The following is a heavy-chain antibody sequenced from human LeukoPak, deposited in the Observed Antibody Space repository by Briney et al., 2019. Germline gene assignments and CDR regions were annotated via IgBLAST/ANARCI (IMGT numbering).Heavy chain of an antibody. CDR3: ATPRSGSLDLDY. J-gene: IGHJ4*02. CDR2: FDPEVDEI. D-gene: IGHD3-9*01. Sequence: VASVKVSCKVPGNTRTEFSIHWVRQAPGKGLEWMGGFDPEVDEIIYARKFQGRVTMIQDTSTLTAYMDLTSLTSEDTAVYYCATPRSGSLDLDYWGQGTLVTVSS. CDR1: GNTRTEFS. V-gene: IGHV1-24*01.